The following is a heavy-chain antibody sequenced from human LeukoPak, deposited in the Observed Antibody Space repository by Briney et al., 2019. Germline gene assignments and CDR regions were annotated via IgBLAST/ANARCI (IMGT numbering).Heavy chain of an antibody. Sequence: SETLSLTCTVSSGSINTSHYHWGWIRQPPGKGLEWNGNINYTGGTYYNPSLESRVTLSIDTSKNQFSLKLSYVTAADTAVYYCARLDWNYDVYWGQGALVTVSS. CDR3: ARLDWNYDVY. V-gene: IGHV4-39*01. D-gene: IGHD1-7*01. CDR2: INYTGGT. J-gene: IGHJ4*02. CDR1: SGSINTSHYH.